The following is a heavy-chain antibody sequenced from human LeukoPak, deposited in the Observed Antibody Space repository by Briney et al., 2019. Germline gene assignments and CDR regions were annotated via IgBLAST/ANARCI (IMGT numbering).Heavy chain of an antibody. D-gene: IGHD1-7*01. CDR3: ARGRDNWNYIAFDY. CDR1: GGSISSYY. J-gene: IGHJ4*02. Sequence: SETLSLTCTVSGGSISSYYWSWIRQPPGKGLEWIGYIYYSGSTNYNPSLKSRVTISVDTSKNQFSLKLSSVTAADTAVYYCARGRDNWNYIAFDYWGQGTLVTVSS. V-gene: IGHV4-59*01. CDR2: IYYSGST.